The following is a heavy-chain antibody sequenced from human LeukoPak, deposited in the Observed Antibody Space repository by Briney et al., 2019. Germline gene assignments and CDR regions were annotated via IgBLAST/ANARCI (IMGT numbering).Heavy chain of an antibody. V-gene: IGHV1-18*01. D-gene: IGHD3-9*01. Sequence: ASVKVSCKASGYTFTSYGISWVRQAPGQGLEWMGWISAYNGSTNYAQKLQGRVTMTTDTSTSTAYMELRSLRSDDTAVYYCARELRYFDKVAFDIWGQGTMVTVSS. J-gene: IGHJ3*02. CDR1: GYTFTSYG. CDR2: ISAYNGST. CDR3: ARELRYFDKVAFDI.